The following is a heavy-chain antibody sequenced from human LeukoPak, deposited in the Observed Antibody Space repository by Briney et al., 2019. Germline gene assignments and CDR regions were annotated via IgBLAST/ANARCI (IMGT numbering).Heavy chain of an antibody. CDR1: GFTFSSYA. D-gene: IGHD5-12*01. CDR3: ARDRRSGYSGYDHFDY. CDR2: ISYDGSNK. Sequence: PGRSLRLSCAASGFTFSSYAMHWVRQAPGKGLEWVAVISYDGSNKHYADSVKGRFTISRDNSKNTLYLQMNSLRAEDTAVYYCARDRRSGYSGYDHFDYWGQGTLVTVSS. V-gene: IGHV3-30-3*01. J-gene: IGHJ4*02.